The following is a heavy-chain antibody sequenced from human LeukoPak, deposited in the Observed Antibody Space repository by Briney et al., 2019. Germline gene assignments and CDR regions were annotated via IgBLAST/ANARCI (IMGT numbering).Heavy chain of an antibody. Sequence: SQTLSLTCAVSGGSISSGGHSWSWIRQPPGKGLEWIGYIYHSGSTYYNPSLKSRVTISVDRSKNQFSLKLSSVTAADTAVYYCARAPYYYDSSGYHYYYGMDVWGQGTTVTVSS. CDR1: GGSISSGGHS. CDR2: IYHSGST. D-gene: IGHD3-22*01. CDR3: ARAPYYYDSSGYHYYYGMDV. J-gene: IGHJ6*02. V-gene: IGHV4-30-2*01.